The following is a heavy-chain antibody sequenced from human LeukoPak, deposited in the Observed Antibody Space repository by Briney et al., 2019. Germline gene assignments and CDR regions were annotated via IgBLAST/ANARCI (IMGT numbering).Heavy chain of an antibody. J-gene: IGHJ4*02. CDR2: IYGGGDT. CDR3: TRLLPSSHHFFDS. Sequence: GGPLRLSCAVSGFTVSNDYMIGARQAPGKGLEGVSVIYGGGDTYYADSVRGRFTISRDNFENTLFLQMDSLRAEDTAVYYCTRLLPSSHHFFDSWGQGTLVTVSS. V-gene: IGHV3-53*01. D-gene: IGHD6-6*01. CDR1: GFTVSNDY.